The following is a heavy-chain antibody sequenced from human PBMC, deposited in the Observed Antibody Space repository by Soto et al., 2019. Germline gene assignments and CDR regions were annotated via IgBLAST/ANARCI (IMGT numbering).Heavy chain of an antibody. CDR2: IYYSGST. CDR1: GGSISSYY. CDR3: AVYLAGIGGDGD. D-gene: IGHD3-10*01. Sequence: PSETLSLTCTVSGGSISSYYWSWIRQPPGKGLEWIGYIYYSGSTNYNPSLKSRVTISLDTSKNQFSLKLNSVTAAYTAMYYCAVYLAGIGGDGDWGQGILVTVSS. J-gene: IGHJ4*02. V-gene: IGHV4-59*01.